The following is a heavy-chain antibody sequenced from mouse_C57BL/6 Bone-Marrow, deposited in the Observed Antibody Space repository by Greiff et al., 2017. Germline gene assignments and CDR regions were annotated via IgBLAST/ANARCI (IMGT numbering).Heavy chain of an antibody. CDR3: GRQSLDC. CDR1: GFTFSSYG. J-gene: IGHJ2*01. V-gene: IGHV5-6*01. Sequence: EVMLVESGGDLVKPGGSLKLSCAASGFTFSSYGMSWVRQTPDKRLEWVATISSGGSYTYYPDSVKGRFTISRDNATNTLYLQIRSLKSEDTAMYYCGRQSLDCWGQGTTLTVSS. CDR2: ISSGGSYT.